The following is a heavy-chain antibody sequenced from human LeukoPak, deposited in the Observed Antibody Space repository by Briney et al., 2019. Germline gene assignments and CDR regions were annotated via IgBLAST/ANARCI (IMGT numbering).Heavy chain of an antibody. CDR3: ARELRVIVVVPAASGYVFDP. J-gene: IGHJ5*02. Sequence: GASVKVSCKASGYTFTGYYIHWVRQAPGQGLEWMGWINPNSGGTNYAQKFQGRVTMTRDTYISTAYMELSRLRSDDTAVYYCARELRVIVVVPAASGYVFDPWGQGTLVTVSS. D-gene: IGHD2-2*01. V-gene: IGHV1-2*02. CDR2: INPNSGGT. CDR1: GYTFTGYY.